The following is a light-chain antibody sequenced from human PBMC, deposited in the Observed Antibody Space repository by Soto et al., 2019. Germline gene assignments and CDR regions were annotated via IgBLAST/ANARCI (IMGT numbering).Light chain of an antibody. CDR3: CAYAGSYSLV. Sequence: QSVLTQPRSVPGSPGQSVTISCTGTSSDVGAYNYVSWYQQHPGKAPKVMIYDVNKRPSGVPDRFSGSKSDNTASLTISGLQAEDEADYYCCAYAGSYSLVFGGGTKVTVL. CDR1: SSDVGAYNY. V-gene: IGLV2-11*01. CDR2: DVN. J-gene: IGLJ2*01.